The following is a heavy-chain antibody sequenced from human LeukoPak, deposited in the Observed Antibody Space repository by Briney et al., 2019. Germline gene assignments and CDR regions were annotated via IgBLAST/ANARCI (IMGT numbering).Heavy chain of an antibody. V-gene: IGHV3-48*04. Sequence: GGSLRLSCAASRFTFSSYSMNWVRQAPGKGLEWVSYISSSSSTIYYADSVKGRFTISRDNAKNSLYLQMNSLRAEDTAVYYCARQASGYYTNYYYMDVWGKGTTVTVSS. CDR3: ARQASGYYTNYYYMDV. D-gene: IGHD3-3*01. J-gene: IGHJ6*03. CDR2: ISSSSSTI. CDR1: RFTFSSYS.